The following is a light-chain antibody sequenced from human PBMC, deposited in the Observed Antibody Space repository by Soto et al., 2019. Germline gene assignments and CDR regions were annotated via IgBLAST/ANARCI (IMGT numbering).Light chain of an antibody. Sequence: DVQMNQSPSSLSASVGDRVTITCRASQGIRTDLGWYQQRPGKAPKRLIYLASSLQSGDPSRFSGSGSGTEFTLTISSLQPEDFATYYGLRHNSYPLTFGPGTKVDLK. J-gene: IGKJ3*01. V-gene: IGKV1-17*01. CDR2: LAS. CDR3: LRHNSYPLT. CDR1: QGIRTD.